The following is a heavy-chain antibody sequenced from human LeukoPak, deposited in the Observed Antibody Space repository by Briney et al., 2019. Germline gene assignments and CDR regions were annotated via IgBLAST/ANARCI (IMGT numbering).Heavy chain of an antibody. D-gene: IGHD5-18*01. CDR3: ARQAMASYFDY. Sequence: SETLSLTCTVSGGSITNYFWSWIRQPPGKGLEWIGFIYYNGSTNYNPSLKSRVTISVDTSKSQFSLKLNSVTAADTAVYYCARQAMASYFDYWGQGTLVTVSS. V-gene: IGHV4-59*01. J-gene: IGHJ4*02. CDR1: GGSITNYF. CDR2: IYYNGST.